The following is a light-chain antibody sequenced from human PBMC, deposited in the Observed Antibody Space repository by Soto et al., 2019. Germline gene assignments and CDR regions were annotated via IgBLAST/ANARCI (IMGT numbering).Light chain of an antibody. Sequence: DIVMTQSPDSLAASLGERATINCKSSQSVLYSSNNKNYLAWYQQKPGQPPKLLIYWASTRESGVPDRFSGSGSGTDFSLTISSLQAEDVAVYFCHQYYSNPQTFGQGTKVDIK. CDR1: QSVLYSSNNKNY. CDR3: HQYYSNPQT. J-gene: IGKJ2*01. CDR2: WAS. V-gene: IGKV4-1*01.